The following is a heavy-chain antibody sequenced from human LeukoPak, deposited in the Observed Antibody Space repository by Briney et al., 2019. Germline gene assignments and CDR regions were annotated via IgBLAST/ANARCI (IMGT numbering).Heavy chain of an antibody. CDR3: ARGPYSYDSSGAFDI. D-gene: IGHD3-22*01. Sequence: PETLSLTCAVSGGSFSGYFWSWIRQPPGKGLEWIGRISSSGSTNYNPSLKSRVTISVDTSKNQFSLKLSSVTAADTAVYFCARGPYSYDSSGAFDIWGQGTMVTVSS. V-gene: IGHV4-4*08. J-gene: IGHJ3*02. CDR2: ISSSGST. CDR1: GGSFSGYF.